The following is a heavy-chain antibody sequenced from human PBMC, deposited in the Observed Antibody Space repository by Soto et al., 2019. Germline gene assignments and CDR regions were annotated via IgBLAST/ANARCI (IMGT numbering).Heavy chain of an antibody. CDR2: IYPVDSDT. V-gene: IGHV5-51*01. CDR1: GYSFTSYW. J-gene: IGHJ6*02. CDR3: GRHNTPSLFRKPYKGYYYYYGMDV. Sequence: PGESLKISCKGSGYSFTSYWIGWVRQMPGKGLEWMGIIYPVDSDTRYNPSFQGQVTISADKSISTAYLQWSSLKASDTAMYYCGRHNTPSLFRKPYKGYYYYYGMDVWGQGNRVTVSS. D-gene: IGHD1-1*01.